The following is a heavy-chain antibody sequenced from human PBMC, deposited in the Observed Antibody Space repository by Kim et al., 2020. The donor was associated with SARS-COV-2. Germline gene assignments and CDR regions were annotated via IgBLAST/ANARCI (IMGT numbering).Heavy chain of an antibody. V-gene: IGHV3-23*01. J-gene: IGHJ6*02. D-gene: IGHD3-10*01. Sequence: ADSVKGRFTISRDNSKNTLYLQRNSLRAEDTAVYYCAKVARGVIIDGMDVWGQGATVTVSS. CDR3: AKVARGVIIDGMDV.